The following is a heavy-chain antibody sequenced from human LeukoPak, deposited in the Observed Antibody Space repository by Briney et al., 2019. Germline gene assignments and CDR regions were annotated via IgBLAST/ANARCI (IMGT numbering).Heavy chain of an antibody. V-gene: IGHV5-10-1*01. J-gene: IGHJ3*02. D-gene: IGHD3-10*01. CDR3: AKNENPYTMVKAFDI. Sequence: GESLKISCKGSGYSFTSYWISWVRQMPGKGLEWMGRIDPSDSYTNYSPSFQGRVTISADKSISTAYLQWSSLKASDTAMYYCAKNENPYTMVKAFDIWGQGTIVTVSS. CDR2: IDPSDSYT. CDR1: GYSFTSYW.